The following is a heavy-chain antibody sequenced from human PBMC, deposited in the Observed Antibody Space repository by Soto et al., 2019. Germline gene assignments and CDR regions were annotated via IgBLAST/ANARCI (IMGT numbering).Heavy chain of an antibody. Sequence: SETLSLTCTVSGCSISSSSYYWGWIRQPPGKGLEWIGSIYYSGSTYYNPALKSRVTISVDTSKNQFSLKLSSVTAAETAVEYCARIPGSGSGDSSYRDAWGTGTAVPLPS. CDR1: GCSISSSSYY. V-gene: IGHV4-39*01. CDR2: IYYSGST. J-gene: IGHJ6*03. CDR3: ARIPGSGSGDSSYRDA. D-gene: IGHD3-10*01.